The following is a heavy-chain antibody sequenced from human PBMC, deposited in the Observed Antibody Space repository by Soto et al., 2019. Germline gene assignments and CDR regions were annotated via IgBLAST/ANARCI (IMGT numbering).Heavy chain of an antibody. V-gene: IGHV1-69*01. CDR2: IIPIFGTP. Sequence: QVQLVQSGAEVKKPGSSVKFSCKASGGTFSSYAITWVRQAPGQGLEWMGGIIPIFGTPNYAQKFQGRVTITADESTRTAYMELSSLRSEDTAVYSCARYGSGSSYYYGMDVWGQGTTVTVSS. D-gene: IGHD3-10*01. CDR3: ARYGSGSSYYYGMDV. CDR1: GGTFSSYA. J-gene: IGHJ6*02.